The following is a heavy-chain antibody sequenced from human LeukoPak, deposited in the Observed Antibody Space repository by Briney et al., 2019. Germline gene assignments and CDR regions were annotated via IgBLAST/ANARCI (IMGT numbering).Heavy chain of an antibody. Sequence: GGSLRLSCAASGFTFDDYAMHWVRQAPGKGLEWVSGISWNSGSIGYADSVKGRFTISRDNAKNSLYLQMNSLRAEDTALYYCAKGVRMTADNYYDSSGYYYYYYCMDVWGQGTTVTVSS. D-gene: IGHD3-22*01. CDR1: GFTFDDYA. J-gene: IGHJ6*02. CDR2: ISWNSGSI. CDR3: AKGVRMTADNYYDSSGYYYYYYCMDV. V-gene: IGHV3-9*01.